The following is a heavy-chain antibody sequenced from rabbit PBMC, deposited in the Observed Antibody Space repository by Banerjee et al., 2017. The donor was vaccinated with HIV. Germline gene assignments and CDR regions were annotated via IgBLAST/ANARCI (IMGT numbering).Heavy chain of an antibody. CDR2: NHAGVSSTT. Sequence: QSLEESGGDLVKPGASLTLTCTASGFSFSSSYYMCWVRQAPGKGLELIACNHAGVSSTTYYASWAKGRFTISKTSSTTVTLQMPSLTAADTATYFCARGGGYAGYGYATFNLWGPRHPRHRL. J-gene: IGHJ4*01. CDR3: ARGGGYAGYGYATFNL. D-gene: IGHD6-1*01. V-gene: IGHV1S40*01. CDR1: GFSFSSSYY.